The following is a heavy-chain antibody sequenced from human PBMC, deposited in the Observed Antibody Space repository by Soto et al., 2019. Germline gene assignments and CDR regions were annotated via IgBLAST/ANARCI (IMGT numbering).Heavy chain of an antibody. J-gene: IGHJ6*03. Sequence: QVQLVQSGAEVKKPGASVKVSCKASGYTFTSYDINWVRQATGQGLEWMGWMNPNSGNTGYAQKFQGRVTMTRNTSISTAYMELSSLRSEDTAVYYCARGVRVGVPAANYYYYMDVWGKGTTVTVSS. CDR2: MNPNSGNT. CDR1: GYTFTSYD. CDR3: ARGVRVGVPAANYYYYMDV. D-gene: IGHD2-2*01. V-gene: IGHV1-8*01.